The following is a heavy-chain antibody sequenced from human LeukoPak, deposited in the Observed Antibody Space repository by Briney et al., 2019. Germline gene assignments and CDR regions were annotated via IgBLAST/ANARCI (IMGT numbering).Heavy chain of an antibody. CDR3: AELGITMIGGV. J-gene: IGHJ6*04. D-gene: IGHD3-10*02. CDR1: GFTFSSDE. Sequence: GGSLRLSCAASGFTFSSDEMNWVRQAQGKGLEWVSYISSSGSTIYYADSVKDRFTISRDNAKNSLYLQMNSLRAEDTAVYYCAELGITMIGGVWGKGTTVTISS. V-gene: IGHV3-48*03. CDR2: ISSSGSTI.